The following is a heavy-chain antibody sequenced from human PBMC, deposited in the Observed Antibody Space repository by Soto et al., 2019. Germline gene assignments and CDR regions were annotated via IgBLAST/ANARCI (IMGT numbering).Heavy chain of an antibody. J-gene: IGHJ3*02. CDR2: ISYDGSNK. V-gene: IGHV3-30-3*02. CDR3: AREITMVRGVIGAFDI. CDR1: GVPFRSYA. D-gene: IGHD3-10*01. Sequence: GGCLGLACAASGVPFRSYAVHWVRPAPGKGLEWVAVISYDGSNKYYADSVKGRFTISRDNSKNTLYLQMNSLRAEDTAVYYCAREITMVRGVIGAFDIWGQGTMVTVSS.